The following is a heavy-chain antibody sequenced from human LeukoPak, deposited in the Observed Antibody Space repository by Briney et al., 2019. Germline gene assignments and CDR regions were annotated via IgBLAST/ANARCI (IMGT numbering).Heavy chain of an antibody. J-gene: IGHJ6*02. CDR3: ARDLVRGVIGYYYGMDV. CDR1: GGTFSSYA. V-gene: IGHV1-69*04. CDR2: IIPILGIA. Sequence: SVKVSCKASGGTFSSYAISSVRQAPGQGLEWMGRIIPILGIANYAQKFQGRVTITADKSTSTAYMELSSLRSEDTAVYYCARDLVRGVIGYYYGMDVWGQGTTVTVSS. D-gene: IGHD3-10*01.